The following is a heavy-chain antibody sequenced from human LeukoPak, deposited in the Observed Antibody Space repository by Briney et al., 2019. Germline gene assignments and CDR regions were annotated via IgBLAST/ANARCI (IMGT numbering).Heavy chain of an antibody. J-gene: IGHJ4*02. CDR2: ISGSGVST. Sequence: GGSLRLSCAASGFAFSSYAMHWVRQAPGKGLEWVSIISGSGVSTYYADSVKGRFTISRDSSRNILYLQMNSLRAEDAAIYYCATSPCSGGSCYSGYFDLWGQGTLVTVSS. CDR1: GFAFSSYA. D-gene: IGHD2-15*01. V-gene: IGHV3-23*01. CDR3: ATSPCSGGSCYSGYFDL.